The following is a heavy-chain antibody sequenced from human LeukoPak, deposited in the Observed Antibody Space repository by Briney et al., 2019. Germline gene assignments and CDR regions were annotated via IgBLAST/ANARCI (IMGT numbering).Heavy chain of an antibody. CDR1: GFTFSDFW. CDR3: ERRYFDI. D-gene: IGHD3-16*02. J-gene: IGHJ3*02. CDR2: IKQDGSEK. Sequence: GGSLRLSCVASGFTFSDFWMQWVRQAPGKGLEWVANIKQDGSEKRYVDSVKGRFAISRDNAKNSLYLQMSSLRAEDTAVYYCERRYFDIWGHGTMVTVSS. V-gene: IGHV3-7*03.